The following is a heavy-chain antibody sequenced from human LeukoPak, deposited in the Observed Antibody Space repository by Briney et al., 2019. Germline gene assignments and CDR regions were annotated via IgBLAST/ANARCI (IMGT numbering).Heavy chain of an antibody. J-gene: IGHJ4*02. CDR3: ARGSRVPAAINY. D-gene: IGHD2-2*02. Sequence: GASVKVSCKASGYTFTSYDINWVRQATGQGLEWMGWMNPNSGNTGYAQKFQGRVTMTRNTSTSTAYMELSSLRSEDTAVYYCARGSRVPAAINYWGQGTLVTVSS. CDR2: MNPNSGNT. CDR1: GYTFTSYD. V-gene: IGHV1-8*01.